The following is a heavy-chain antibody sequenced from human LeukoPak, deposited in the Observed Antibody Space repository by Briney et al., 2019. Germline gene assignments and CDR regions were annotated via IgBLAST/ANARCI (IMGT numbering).Heavy chain of an antibody. CDR2: MNPNSGNT. D-gene: IGHD3-22*01. V-gene: IGHV1-8*01. CDR3: ARDPGYYDSSGYYHYYFDY. CDR1: GYTFTSYD. Sequence: ASVKVSCKASGYTFTSYDINWVRQATGQGLEWMGWMNPNSGNTGYAQKFQGRVTMTRNTSISTAYMELGSLRSEDTAVYYCARDPGYYDSSGYYHYYFDYWGQGTLVTVSS. J-gene: IGHJ4*02.